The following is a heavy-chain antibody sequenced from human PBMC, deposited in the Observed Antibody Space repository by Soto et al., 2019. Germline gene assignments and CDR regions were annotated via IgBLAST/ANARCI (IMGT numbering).Heavy chain of an antibody. CDR3: AKVKLGGSGMGNYFDY. V-gene: IGHV3-9*01. J-gene: IGHJ4*02. D-gene: IGHD3-10*01. Sequence: GGSLRLSCAASGFTFDDYAMHWVRQAPGKGLEWVSGISWNSGSIGYADSVKGRFTISRDNTKNSLYLQMNSLRAEDTALYYCAKVKLGGSGMGNYFDYWGQGTLVTVSS. CDR2: ISWNSGSI. CDR1: GFTFDDYA.